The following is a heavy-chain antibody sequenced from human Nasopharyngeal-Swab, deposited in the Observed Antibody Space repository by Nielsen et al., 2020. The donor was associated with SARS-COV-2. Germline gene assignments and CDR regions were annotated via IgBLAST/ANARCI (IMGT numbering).Heavy chain of an antibody. CDR3: ARVYSGLVVATLA. CDR1: GFTFSSYE. CDR2: ISSSGSTI. V-gene: IGHV3-48*03. Sequence: GESLKISCAASGFTFSSYEMNWVRQAPGKRLEWVSYISSSGSTIYYADSVKGRFTISRDNAKNSLYLQMNSLRAEDTAVYYCARVYSGLVVATLAWGQGTLVTVSS. J-gene: IGHJ5*02. D-gene: IGHD5-12*01.